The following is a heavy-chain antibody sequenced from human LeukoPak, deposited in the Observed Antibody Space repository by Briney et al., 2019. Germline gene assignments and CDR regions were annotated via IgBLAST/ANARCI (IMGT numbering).Heavy chain of an antibody. Sequence: TLSLTCPVSGGSISSGGYYWSWIRQHPGEGLEWIGYIYYSGITYYNPSLKSRVTISVDTSKNQFSLKLSSVTAADTAVYYCARATRPANDYGDYFDYWGQGTLVTVSS. CDR2: IYYSGIT. D-gene: IGHD4-17*01. J-gene: IGHJ4*02. CDR3: ARATRPANDYGDYFDY. V-gene: IGHV4-31*03. CDR1: GGSISSGGYY.